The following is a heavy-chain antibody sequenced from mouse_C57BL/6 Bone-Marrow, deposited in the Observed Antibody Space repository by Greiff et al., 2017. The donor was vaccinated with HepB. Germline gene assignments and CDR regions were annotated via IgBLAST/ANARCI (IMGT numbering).Heavy chain of an antibody. CDR3: VKGTAGYYGSSYWYFDV. D-gene: IGHD1-1*01. V-gene: IGHV10-3*01. CDR2: IRSKSSNYAT. CDR1: GFTFNTYA. J-gene: IGHJ1*03. Sequence: EVQLVESGGGLVQPKGSLKLSCAASGFTFNTYAMHWVRQAPGKGLEWVARIRSKSSNYATYYADSVKDRLTISREDSQSMLYLQMNNLKTEDTAMYYGVKGTAGYYGSSYWYFDVWGTGTTVTVSS.